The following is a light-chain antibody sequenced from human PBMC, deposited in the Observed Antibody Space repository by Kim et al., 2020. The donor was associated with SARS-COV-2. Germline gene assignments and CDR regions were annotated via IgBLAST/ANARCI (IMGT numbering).Light chain of an antibody. CDR3: NTRDSNGNHLV. J-gene: IGLJ2*01. CDR1: SLRSYY. CDR2: GKN. Sequence: AFGQTVRITCQGDSLRSYYATWYQQKPGQAPVLVIYGKNNRPSGIPDRFSGSRSGNTASLSITGAQAEDEADYYCNTRDSNGNHLVFGGGTQLTVL. V-gene: IGLV3-19*01.